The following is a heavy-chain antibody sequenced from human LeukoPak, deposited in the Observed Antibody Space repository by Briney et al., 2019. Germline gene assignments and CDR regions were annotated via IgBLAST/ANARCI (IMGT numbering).Heavy chain of an antibody. CDR2: IYPGDSET. CDR3: ARQYITGWQSFDY. V-gene: IGHV5-51*01. J-gene: IGHJ4*02. CDR1: GYSFTSSW. D-gene: IGHD6-19*01. Sequence: PGESLRISCKPSGYSFTSSWIGWLRQMPGKGLEWMGIIYPGDSETIYSPSFQGQVTISVDKSFSTAYLQWSSLKASDTAMYYCARQYITGWQSFDYWGQGTLVTVSS.